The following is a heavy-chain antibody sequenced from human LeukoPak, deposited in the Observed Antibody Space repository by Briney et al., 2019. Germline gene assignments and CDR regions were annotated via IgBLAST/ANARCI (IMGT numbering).Heavy chain of an antibody. D-gene: IGHD2-15*01. CDR3: AKVSSPGYCNGGRCHSFAY. CDR2: IRYDGSNT. Sequence: GGSLRHSCAASEFTFSSYAMHWVRQAPDKGLEWVAFIRYDGSNTYYAGSVKGRFTISRDNSKNTLYLQMNRLRAEDTAVYYCAKVSSPGYCNGGRCHSFAYWGQGTLVTVSS. J-gene: IGHJ4*02. CDR1: EFTFSSYA. V-gene: IGHV3-30*02.